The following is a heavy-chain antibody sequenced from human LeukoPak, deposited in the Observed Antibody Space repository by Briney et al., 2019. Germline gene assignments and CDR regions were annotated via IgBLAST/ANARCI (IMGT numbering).Heavy chain of an antibody. CDR2: INPSGGST. Sequence: GASVKVSCKTSGYTFTSYYMHWVRQAPGQGLEWMGIINPSGGSTSYAQKFQGRVTMTRDMSTSTVYMELSSLRSEDTAVYYCASVGGGSYALDIWGQGTMVTVSS. D-gene: IGHD1-26*01. V-gene: IGHV1-46*01. CDR3: ASVGGGSYALDI. CDR1: GYTFTSYY. J-gene: IGHJ3*02.